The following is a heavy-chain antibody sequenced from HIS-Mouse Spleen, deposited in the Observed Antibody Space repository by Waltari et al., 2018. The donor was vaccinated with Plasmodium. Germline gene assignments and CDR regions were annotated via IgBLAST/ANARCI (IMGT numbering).Heavy chain of an antibody. J-gene: IGHJ6*02. CDR2: INPSGGST. Sequence: QVQLVQSGSEAKKPGASVKVSCKASGYTFIIYYMHWVRQAPGQGLEWMGIINPSGGSTSYAQKFQGRVTMTRDTSTSTVYMELSSLRSEETAVYYCARDLFRIGVAGTEYYYGMDVWGQGTTVTVSS. CDR1: GYTFIIYY. D-gene: IGHD6-19*01. V-gene: IGHV1-46*01. CDR3: ARDLFRIGVAGTEYYYGMDV.